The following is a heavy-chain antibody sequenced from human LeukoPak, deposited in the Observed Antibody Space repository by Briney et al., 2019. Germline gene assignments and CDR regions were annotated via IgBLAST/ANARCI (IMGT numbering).Heavy chain of an antibody. CDR3: ARLFLPESEYHNWFDP. V-gene: IGHV3-74*01. CDR2: ISSDGSST. CDR1: GFTFSSYW. Sequence: GGSLRLSCAASGFTFSSYWMHWVRQAPGKGLVWVSRISSDGSSTRYADSVKGRFTISRDNTKNTLYLQMNSLRAEDTAVYYCARLFLPESEYHNWFDPWGQGTLVTVSS. J-gene: IGHJ5*02. D-gene: IGHD1-14*01.